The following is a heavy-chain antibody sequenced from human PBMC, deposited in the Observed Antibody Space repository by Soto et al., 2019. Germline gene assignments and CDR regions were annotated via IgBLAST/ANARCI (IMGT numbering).Heavy chain of an antibody. CDR3: TKWYCSGGACLLYYYYYYRES. Sequence: EVQLVESGGGLVKPGGSLRLSCAASGFTFSHAWMSWVRQVPGKGLEWVGRIKSKTDGGTTDYAAPVRGRITVSRDASENSMYVQWSSRKSAGTAVYHCTKWYCSGGACLLYYYYYYRESWGKGNRVNVS. CDR2: IKSKTDGGTT. D-gene: IGHD2-15*01. CDR1: GFTFSHAW. V-gene: IGHV3-15*01. J-gene: IGHJ6*03.